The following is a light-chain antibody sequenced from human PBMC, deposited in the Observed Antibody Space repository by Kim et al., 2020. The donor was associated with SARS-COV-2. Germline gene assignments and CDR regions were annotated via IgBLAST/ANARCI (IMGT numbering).Light chain of an antibody. CDR3: QSRDSGGNVV. CDR2: GRN. J-gene: IGLJ2*01. CDR1: SLRSFY. V-gene: IGLV3-19*01. Sequence: SSELTQDPAVSVALGQTVRITCQGDSLRSFYATWYQQKPRQAPLLVIFGRNNRPSGIPDRSSGSTSANTASLTISGAQAEDEADFYCQSRDSGGNVVFGGGTQLTVL.